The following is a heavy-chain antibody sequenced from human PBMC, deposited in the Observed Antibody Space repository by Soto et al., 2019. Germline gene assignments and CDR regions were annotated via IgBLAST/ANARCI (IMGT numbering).Heavy chain of an antibody. CDR1: GDSISGSPYF. V-gene: IGHV4-39*01. CDR3: ARLQAAVPHY. Sequence: QVQLQESGPGLVMPSETLSLTCTVSGDSISGSPYFWGWIRQPPGKRMEWIGSIFNDGYTLYTPSLNSRVTISVDTSKNQFSLKLTSVAAADTVIYFCARLQAAVPHYWGQGILVTVSS. D-gene: IGHD6-13*01. CDR2: IFNDGYT. J-gene: IGHJ4*02.